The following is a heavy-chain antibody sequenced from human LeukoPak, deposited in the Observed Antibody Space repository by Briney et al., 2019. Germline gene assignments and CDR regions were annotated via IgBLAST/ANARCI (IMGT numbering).Heavy chain of an antibody. CDR2: LSHSGSS. J-gene: IGHJ5*02. D-gene: IGHD2-2*01. V-gene: IGHV4-38-2*02. Sequence: PSETLSLTCTVSGYSISSGYYWDWIRQPPGKGLEWIGTLSHSGSSYYNPSLKSRVTISVDTSKNQFSLKLSSVTAADTAVYYCARRDIVVVPAAMYNWFDPWGQGTLVTVSS. CDR1: GYSISSGYY. CDR3: ARRDIVVVPAAMYNWFDP.